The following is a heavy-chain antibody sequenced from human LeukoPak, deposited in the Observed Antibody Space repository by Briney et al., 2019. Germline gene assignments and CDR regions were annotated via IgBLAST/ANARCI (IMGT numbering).Heavy chain of an antibody. D-gene: IGHD5-18*01. CDR1: GYIFTGYW. CDR3: ARDLLAGGYSYGYTSGDY. CDR2: INPGDDAT. J-gene: IGHJ4*02. V-gene: IGHV1-2*06. Sequence: ASVKVSCKTSGYIFTGYWLHWVRQAPGQGLEWMGRINPGDDATLYAQKFQGRVTLTRDTSITTAYMELSSLRSDDTAVYYCARDLLAGGYSYGYTSGDYWGQGTLVTVSS.